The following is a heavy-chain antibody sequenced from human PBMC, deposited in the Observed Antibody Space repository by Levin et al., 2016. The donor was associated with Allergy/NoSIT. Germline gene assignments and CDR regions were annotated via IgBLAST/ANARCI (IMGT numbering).Heavy chain of an antibody. V-gene: IGHV3-74*01. J-gene: IGHJ4*02. CDR1: GFTFSSYW. CDR3: ARGGAAAAGPFDY. D-gene: IGHD6-13*01. Sequence: GESLKISCAASGFTFSSYWMHWVRQAPGKGLVWVSRINSDGSSTNYADSVKGRFTISRDNAKNTLYLQMNSLRAEDTAVYYCARGGAAAAGPFDYWGQGTLVTVSS. CDR2: INSDGSST.